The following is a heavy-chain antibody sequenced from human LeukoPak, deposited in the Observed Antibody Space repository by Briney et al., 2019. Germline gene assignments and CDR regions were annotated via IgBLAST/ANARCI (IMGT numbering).Heavy chain of an antibody. Sequence: GGSLRLSCAASGFTFSSYAMSWVRQAPGKGLEWVSAISGSGGSTYYADSVKGRSTISRDNSKNTLYLQMNSLRVEDTAVYYCAKFGRITIFGVVDYWGQGTLVTVSS. V-gene: IGHV3-23*01. J-gene: IGHJ4*02. CDR1: GFTFSSYA. CDR2: ISGSGGST. D-gene: IGHD3-3*01. CDR3: AKFGRITIFGVVDY.